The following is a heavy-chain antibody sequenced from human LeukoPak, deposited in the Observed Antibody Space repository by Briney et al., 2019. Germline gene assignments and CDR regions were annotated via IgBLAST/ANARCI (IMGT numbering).Heavy chain of an antibody. CDR3: AREGSEYCSGGSCYYYFDY. Sequence: GASVKLSCKAAGGTFSSYAISWVRQAPRQGLEWMGRIIPILGIANYAQKFQGTVTITADKSTSTAYMELSSLRSEDTAVYYCAREGSEYCSGGSCYYYFDYWGQGTLVTVSS. D-gene: IGHD2-15*01. CDR2: IIPILGIA. V-gene: IGHV1-69*04. J-gene: IGHJ4*02. CDR1: GGTFSSYA.